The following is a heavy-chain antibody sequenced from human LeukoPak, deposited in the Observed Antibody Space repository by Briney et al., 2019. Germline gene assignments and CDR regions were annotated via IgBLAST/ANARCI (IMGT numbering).Heavy chain of an antibody. CDR3: AKDPLYGDYGGINDY. CDR2: ISGSGGST. V-gene: IGHV3-23*01. J-gene: IGHJ4*02. CDR1: GFTFSSYA. Sequence: GGSLRLSCAASGFTFSSYAMSWVRQAPGKGLEWVSAISGSGGSTYYADSVKGRFTISRDNSKNTLYLQMNSLRAEDTAVYYCAKDPLYGDYGGINDYWGQGTLVTVSS. D-gene: IGHD4-17*01.